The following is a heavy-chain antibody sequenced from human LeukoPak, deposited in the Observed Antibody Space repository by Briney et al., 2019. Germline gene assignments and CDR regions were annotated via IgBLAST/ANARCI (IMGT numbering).Heavy chain of an antibody. CDR2: INSDGSTT. Sequence: GGSLRLSCAASGFTFSSHWMHWVRQAPGKGLVWVSHINSDGSTTSYADSVKGRFTISRDNAKNTLYLQMNSLRDEDTAVYYCARDLSATGTYVLDVWGQGTTVTVSS. D-gene: IGHD6-13*01. J-gene: IGHJ6*02. V-gene: IGHV3-74*01. CDR3: ARDLSATGTYVLDV. CDR1: GFTFSSHW.